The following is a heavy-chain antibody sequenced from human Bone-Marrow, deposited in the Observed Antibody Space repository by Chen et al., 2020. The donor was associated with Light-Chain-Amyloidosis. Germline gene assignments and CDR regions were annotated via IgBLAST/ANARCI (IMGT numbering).Heavy chain of an antibody. CDR3: ARGSSGYGNFDY. CDR1: GFPFSRYW. Sequence: EVQLVESGGGFVHPGGSQRLSCALSGFPFSRYWMHWVGQAPGKGLVWVSRINNDESTANYEDSVEGRFTISGDNAKNTLYLQMNSLSAEDTAVYYCARGSSGYGNFDYWGQGTLVTVSS. CDR2: INNDESTA. V-gene: IGHV3-74*02. D-gene: IGHD5-12*01. J-gene: IGHJ4*02.